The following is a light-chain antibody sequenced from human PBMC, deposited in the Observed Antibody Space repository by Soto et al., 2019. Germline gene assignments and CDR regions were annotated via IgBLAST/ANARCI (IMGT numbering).Light chain of an antibody. J-gene: IGLJ1*01. CDR1: SSDIGPYNY. CDR3: SSYSSSATPYV. CDR2: EVT. Sequence: QSVLTQPASVSGSPGQSITISCIGTSSDIGPYNYVSWYQQHLDKAPKLILYEVTNRPSGASDRFSGSKSGNAAFLTISGLQAEDEADYYCSSYSSSATPYVFGTGTKVTVL. V-gene: IGLV2-14*01.